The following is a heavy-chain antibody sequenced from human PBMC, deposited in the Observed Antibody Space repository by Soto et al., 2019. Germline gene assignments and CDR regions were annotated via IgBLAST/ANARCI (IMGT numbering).Heavy chain of an antibody. Sequence: QVQLVESGGGVVQPGTYQRLSCTTSGFTFRSYAMHWIRQAPGKGLEWVAVVSSEGNTKFYAESVTGRFTISKDNSKSPLYLHMDSLRADDTAVYFCGRPRIPAPNTAVEYWGQGTLVTVSS. CDR1: GFTFRSYA. CDR2: VSSEGNTK. CDR3: GRPRIPAPNTAVEY. V-gene: IGHV3-30*04. J-gene: IGHJ4*02. D-gene: IGHD6-13*01.